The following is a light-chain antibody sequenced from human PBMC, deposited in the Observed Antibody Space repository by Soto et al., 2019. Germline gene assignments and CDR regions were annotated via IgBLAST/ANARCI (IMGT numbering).Light chain of an antibody. J-gene: IGKJ1*01. V-gene: IGKV3-20*01. CDR1: QSVSSSY. CDR2: GTS. CDR3: QQYGSSPWT. Sequence: VLTQSPGTLSLSPGARATLSCRASQSVSSSYLAWYQQKTGQAHRLLIYGTSNRASGIPDRFSGSVSGTDLTINISRLEPEDGAVYDCQQYGSSPWTFGQGTKVDI.